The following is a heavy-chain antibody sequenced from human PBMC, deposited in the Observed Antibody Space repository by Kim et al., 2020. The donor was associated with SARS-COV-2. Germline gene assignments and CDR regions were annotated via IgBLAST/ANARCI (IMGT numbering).Heavy chain of an antibody. D-gene: IGHD2-21*01. Sequence: GGSLRLSCAASGFTVSSNYMSWVRQAPGKGLEWVSVIYSGGSTYYADSVKGRFTISRDNSKNTLYLQMNSLRAEDTAVYYCARGVVVLGGYGMDVWGQGTTVTVSS. J-gene: IGHJ6*02. CDR2: IYSGGST. CDR3: ARGVVVLGGYGMDV. CDR1: GFTVSSNY. V-gene: IGHV3-53*01.